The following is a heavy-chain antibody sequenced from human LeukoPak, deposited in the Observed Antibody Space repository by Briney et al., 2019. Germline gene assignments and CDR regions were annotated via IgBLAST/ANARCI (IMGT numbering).Heavy chain of an antibody. CDR2: INSDGTST. J-gene: IGHJ4*02. V-gene: IGHV3-23*01. Sequence: GGSLRLSCAASGXTFSTYAMSWVRQAPGQGLEWVSAINSDGTSTYYADSVKGRITISRDNSKNTLYLQVNNLGAEDTAFYYCARQTGYCSGGSCYFEYWGQGTLVTVSS. D-gene: IGHD2-15*01. CDR1: GXTFSTYA. CDR3: ARQTGYCSGGSCYFEY.